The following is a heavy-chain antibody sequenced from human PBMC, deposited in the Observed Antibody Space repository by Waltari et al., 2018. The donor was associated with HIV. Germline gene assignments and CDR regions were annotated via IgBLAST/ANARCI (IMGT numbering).Heavy chain of an antibody. CDR2: IYPVDSDT. CDR1: GYTFTSYW. J-gene: IGHJ3*02. CDR3: ARQDIVVVPDAFDI. D-gene: IGHD2-2*01. V-gene: IGHV5-51*01. Sequence: EVQLVQSGAEVKKPGESLKISCKGSGYTFTSYWIGWVRQMPGKGLEWMGIIYPVDSDTTYSPSFQGQVTISADKSISTAYLQWSSLKASDTAKYYCARQDIVVVPDAFDIWGQGTMVTVSS.